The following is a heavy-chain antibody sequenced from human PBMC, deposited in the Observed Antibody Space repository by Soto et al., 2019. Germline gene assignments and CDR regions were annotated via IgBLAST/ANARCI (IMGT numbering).Heavy chain of an antibody. CDR2: IIPIFGTA. J-gene: IGHJ4*02. V-gene: IGHV1-69*13. CDR3: ARADYDFHPFDY. D-gene: IGHD3-22*01. CDR1: GGTFSSYA. Sequence: SVKVSCKASGGTFSSYAISWVRQAPGQGLEWMGGIIPIFGTANYAQKFQGRVTITADESTSTAYMELSSLRSEDTAVYYCARADYDFHPFDYWGQGPRSPSPQ.